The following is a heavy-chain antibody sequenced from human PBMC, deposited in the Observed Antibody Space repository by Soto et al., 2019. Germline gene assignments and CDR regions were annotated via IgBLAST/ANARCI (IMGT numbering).Heavy chain of an antibody. D-gene: IGHD3-22*01. V-gene: IGHV4-59*01. CDR1: GGSISSYY. Sequence: SETLSLTCTVSGGSISSYYWSWTRQPPGKGLEWIGYIYYSGSTNYNPSLKSRVTISVDTSKNQFSLKLSSVTAADTAVYYCARDLYYYDSSGYYLYYYGMDVWGQGTTVTVSS. CDR3: ARDLYYYDSSGYYLYYYGMDV. CDR2: IYYSGST. J-gene: IGHJ6*02.